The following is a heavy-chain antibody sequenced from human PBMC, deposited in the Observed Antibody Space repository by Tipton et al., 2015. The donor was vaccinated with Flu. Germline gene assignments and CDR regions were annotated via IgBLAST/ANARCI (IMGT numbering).Heavy chain of an antibody. CDR1: GGSINSVSHY. V-gene: IGHV4-61*02. Sequence: TLSLTCTVSGGSINSVSHYWSWIRQPAGKGLEWIGRIYTSGSTNYNPSLRSRVTISVDTSRNRFSLKLTSVTAADTAVYFCARDYGDFNCFDPWGQGTLVTVSS. CDR2: IYTSGST. D-gene: IGHD4-17*01. CDR3: ARDYGDFNCFDP. J-gene: IGHJ5*02.